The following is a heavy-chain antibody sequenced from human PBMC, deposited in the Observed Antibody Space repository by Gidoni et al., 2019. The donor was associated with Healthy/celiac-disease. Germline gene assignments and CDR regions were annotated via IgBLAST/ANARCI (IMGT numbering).Heavy chain of an antibody. CDR2: ISYDGSNK. D-gene: IGHD3-10*01. CDR3: AKDFRSTYYYYYYYMDV. V-gene: IGHV3-30*18. J-gene: IGHJ6*03. CDR1: GFTFSSYG. Sequence: QVQLVESGGGVVQPGRSLRLSCAASGFTFSSYGMHWVRQAPGKGLEWVAVISYDGSNKYYADSVKGRFTISRDNSKNTLYLQMNSLRAEDTAVYYCAKDFRSTYYYYYYYMDVWGKGTTVTVSS.